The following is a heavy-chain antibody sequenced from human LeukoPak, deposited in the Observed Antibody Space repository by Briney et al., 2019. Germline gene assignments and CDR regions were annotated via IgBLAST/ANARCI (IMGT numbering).Heavy chain of an antibody. V-gene: IGHV3-30*18. D-gene: IGHD1-1*01. CDR3: AKDQLAGLSRPYVFDI. J-gene: IGHJ3*02. Sequence: GGSLRLSCAASGFTFSTYAMHWVRQAQGKGLEWVAVISYDGSNKYFADSVKGRFTISRDNSKNTLYLQMSSLRPEDTAVYYCAKDQLAGLSRPYVFDIWGQGTMVTVSS. CDR2: ISYDGSNK. CDR1: GFTFSTYA.